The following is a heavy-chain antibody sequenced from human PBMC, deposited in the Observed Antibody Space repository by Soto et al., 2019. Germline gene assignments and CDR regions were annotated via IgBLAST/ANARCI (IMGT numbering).Heavy chain of an antibody. J-gene: IGHJ4*02. V-gene: IGHV3-23*01. CDR2: ISGSGGST. D-gene: IGHD3-22*01. CDR1: GFTFSSYA. Sequence: EVQLLESGGGLVQPGGSLRLSCAASGFTFSSYAMSWVRQAPGKGLEWVSAISGSGGSTYYADSVKGRFTISRDNSKNTLYLQMNSLRAEDTAVYYCAKDRWTYYYDSSGPPTFDYWGQGTLVTVSS. CDR3: AKDRWTYYYDSSGPPTFDY.